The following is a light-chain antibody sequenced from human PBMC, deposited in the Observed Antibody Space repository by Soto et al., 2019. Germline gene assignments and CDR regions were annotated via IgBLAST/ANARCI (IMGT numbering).Light chain of an antibody. CDR3: QSYDNSLSAFV. Sequence: QSVLTQPPSVSGAQGQRFTISCTGSSSNIGAGYDVHWYQQLPGTAPKLLIYGNSDRPSGVPDRFSGSKSDTSASLAITGLQAEDEADYYCQSYDNSLSAFVFGTGTKLTVL. J-gene: IGLJ1*01. V-gene: IGLV1-40*01. CDR2: GNS. CDR1: SSNIGAGYD.